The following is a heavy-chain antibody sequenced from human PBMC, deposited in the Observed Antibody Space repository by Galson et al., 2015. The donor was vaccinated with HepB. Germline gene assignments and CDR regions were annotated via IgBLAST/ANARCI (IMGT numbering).Heavy chain of an antibody. V-gene: IGHV5-51*03. Sequence: QSGAEVKKPGESLKTSCKGSGYSFTSYWIGWVRQMPGKGLEWMGIIYPGDSDTRYSPSFQGQVTISADKSISTAYLQWSSLKASDAAMYYCARLTGVVPARGGQGWFGPWGQGTLVTVSS. CDR2: IYPGDSDT. J-gene: IGHJ5*02. D-gene: IGHD2-2*01. CDR3: ARLTGVVPARGGQGWFGP. CDR1: GYSFTSYW.